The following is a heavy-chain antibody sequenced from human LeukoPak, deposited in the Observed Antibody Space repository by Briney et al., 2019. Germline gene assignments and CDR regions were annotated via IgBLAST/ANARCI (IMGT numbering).Heavy chain of an antibody. CDR2: ISSSGSTI. Sequence: GGSLRLSCAASGFTFSSYEMNWVRQAPGKGLEWVSYISSSGSTIYYGDSVKGRFTISRDNAKNSLYLQMNSLRAEDTAVYYCARELIQDDYGDYVGAFDIWGQGTMVTVSS. CDR1: GFTFSSYE. J-gene: IGHJ3*02. V-gene: IGHV3-48*03. D-gene: IGHD4-17*01. CDR3: ARELIQDDYGDYVGAFDI.